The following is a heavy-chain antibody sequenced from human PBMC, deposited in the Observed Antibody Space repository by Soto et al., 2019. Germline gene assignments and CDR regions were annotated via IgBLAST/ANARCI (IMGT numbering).Heavy chain of an antibody. D-gene: IGHD3-3*01. J-gene: IGHJ6*03. Sequence: PGGSLRLSCAASGFTFSSYAMSWVRQAPGKGLEWVSAISGSGGSTYYADSVKGRFTISRDNSKNTLYLQMNSLRAEDTAVYYCAKATNDFWSGPAVDYYMDVWGKGTTVTVSS. CDR1: GFTFSSYA. CDR3: AKATNDFWSGPAVDYYMDV. V-gene: IGHV3-23*01. CDR2: ISGSGGST.